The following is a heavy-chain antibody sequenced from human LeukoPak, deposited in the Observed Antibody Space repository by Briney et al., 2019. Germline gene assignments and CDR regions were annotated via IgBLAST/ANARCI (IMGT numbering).Heavy chain of an antibody. V-gene: IGHV3-7*01. CDR1: GFTFSRYW. CDR3: ARAADY. CDR2: IKEDGSEK. J-gene: IGHJ4*02. Sequence: GGSLRLSCAASGFTFSRYWMSWVRQAPGKGLEWMANIKEDGSEKYYVDSVKGRFTISRDNAKNSLYLQMNSLRAEDTAVYYCARAADYWGQGTLVTVSS.